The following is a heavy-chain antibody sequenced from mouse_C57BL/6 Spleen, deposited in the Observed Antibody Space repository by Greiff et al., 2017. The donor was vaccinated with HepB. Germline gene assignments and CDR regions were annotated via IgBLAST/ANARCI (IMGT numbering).Heavy chain of an antibody. CDR2: IDPSDSYT. J-gene: IGHJ3*01. Sequence: QVQLQQPGAELVMPGASVKLSCKASGYTFTSYWMHWVKQRPGQGLEWIGEIDPSDSYTNYNQKFKGKSTLTVDKSSSTAYMQLSSLTSEDSAVYYCARGGGRTFAYWGQGTLVTVSA. CDR3: ARGGGRTFAY. D-gene: IGHD1-1*01. CDR1: GYTFTSYW. V-gene: IGHV1-69*01.